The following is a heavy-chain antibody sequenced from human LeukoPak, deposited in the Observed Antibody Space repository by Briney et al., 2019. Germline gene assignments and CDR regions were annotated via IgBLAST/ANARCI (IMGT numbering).Heavy chain of an antibody. CDR3: ARDSLRYCNSDGCFSDFDY. J-gene: IGHJ4*02. V-gene: IGHV1-2*02. Sequence: GASVTVSCKPSVYTFTVYYIHWVRQAPGQSLEWMGWINPNSGGTNYAQKFQGRVTMTRDTSISSAYMDLSRLTSDDTAIYYCARDSLRYCNSDGCFSDFDYWGQGTLVTVSS. CDR2: INPNSGGT. D-gene: IGHD2-15*01. CDR1: VYTFTVYY.